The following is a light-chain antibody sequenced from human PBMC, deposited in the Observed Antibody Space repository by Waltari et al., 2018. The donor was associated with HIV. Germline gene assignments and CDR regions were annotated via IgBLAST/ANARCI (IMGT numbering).Light chain of an antibody. CDR2: DDS. J-gene: IGLJ2*01. Sequence: SYVLTQPPSVSVAPGKTARITCGGNNIGSKSVHWYQQKPGRAPVLVIYDDSDRPSGIPEGVSGSNAGNTATLTISRVEAGDEADYYCQVWDSSSDHVVFGGGTKLTVL. CDR3: QVWDSSSDHVV. CDR1: NIGSKS. V-gene: IGLV3-21*04.